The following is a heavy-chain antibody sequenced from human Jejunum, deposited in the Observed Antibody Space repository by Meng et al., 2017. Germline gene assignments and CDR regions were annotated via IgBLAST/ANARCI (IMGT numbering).Heavy chain of an antibody. CDR1: GFTFSSYA. V-gene: IGHV3-23*01. Sequence: GESLKISCVASGFTFSSYAMSWVRQAPGKGLEWVSAIDDSGGRTYYADSVKGRFTISRDNSKNTLYLQMNSLRAEDTALYYCAKDNTMGSTFSGSSYFPFAFWGQGNLVHVAS. CDR3: AKDNTMGSTFSGSSYFPFAF. J-gene: IGHJ4*02. CDR2: IDDSGGRT. D-gene: IGHD1-26*01.